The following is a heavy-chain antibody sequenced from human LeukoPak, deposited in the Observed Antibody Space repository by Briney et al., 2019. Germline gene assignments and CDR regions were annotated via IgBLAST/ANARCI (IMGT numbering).Heavy chain of an antibody. CDR2: IIPILGIA. Sequence: GSSVKVSCKASGGTFSSYAISWVRQAPGQGLEWMGRIIPILGIANYAQKFQGRVTITADKSTSTAYMELSSLRSEDTAVYYCARGIAVAPDWFDPWGQGTLVTVSS. D-gene: IGHD6-19*01. J-gene: IGHJ5*02. V-gene: IGHV1-69*04. CDR3: ARGIAVAPDWFDP. CDR1: GGTFSSYA.